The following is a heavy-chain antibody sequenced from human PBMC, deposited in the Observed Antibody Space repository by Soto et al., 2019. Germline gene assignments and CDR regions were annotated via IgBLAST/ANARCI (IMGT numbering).Heavy chain of an antibody. V-gene: IGHV4-61*01. J-gene: IGHJ5*02. CDR2: IYYSVST. Sequence: SETLSLTCTVSGGSVSSGSYYWSWILHPPGKGLEWIGYIYYSVSTNYNPSLKSRVTISVDTSKNQFSLKLSSVTAADTAVYYCARENSSGYYYMPYNWFERWGQGTMVTVSP. CDR3: ARENSSGYYYMPYNWFER. CDR1: GGSVSSGSYY. D-gene: IGHD3-22*01.